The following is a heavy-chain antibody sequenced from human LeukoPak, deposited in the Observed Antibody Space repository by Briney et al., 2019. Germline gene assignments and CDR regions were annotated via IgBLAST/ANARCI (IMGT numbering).Heavy chain of an antibody. J-gene: IGHJ4*02. D-gene: IGHD6-19*01. CDR3: ARDSFQFSSGWLN. CDR1: GYTFTGYY. CDR2: TNPNSGGT. V-gene: IGHV1-2*06. Sequence: ASVKVSCKASGYTFTGYYMHWVRQAPGQGLEWMGRTNPNSGGTNYAQKFQGRVTMTRDTSIGTAYMELSRLRSDDTAVYYCARDSFQFSSGWLNWGQGTLVTVSS.